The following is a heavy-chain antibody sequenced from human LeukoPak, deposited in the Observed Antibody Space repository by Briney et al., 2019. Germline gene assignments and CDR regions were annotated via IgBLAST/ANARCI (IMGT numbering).Heavy chain of an antibody. CDR3: ARGNGAGSYSDN. J-gene: IGHJ4*02. Sequence: SLRLSCAASGFTFDDYAMQWVRQAPGKGLEWLSGISWDSGAIVYADSVKGRFIISRDNAKNSLYLQMNSLRPEDTALYFCARGNGAGSYSDNWGRGILVTVSS. CDR2: ISWDSGAI. V-gene: IGHV3-9*01. CDR1: GFTFDDYA. D-gene: IGHD3-10*01.